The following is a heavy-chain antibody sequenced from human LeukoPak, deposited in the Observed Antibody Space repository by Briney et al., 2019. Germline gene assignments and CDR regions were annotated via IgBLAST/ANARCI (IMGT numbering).Heavy chain of an antibody. D-gene: IGHD3-10*01. Sequence: GGSLRLSCAASGFTFSDYYMSWIREAPGKGLEWGSHVISSSSYTNSTESVKSPFTISRDNAKNSLYLQMNSLRDEDPAVYYCASDRVVWGVNSGVQRPDAFDIWGEGTMVSVSS. J-gene: IGHJ3*02. CDR1: GFTFSDYY. CDR2: VISSSSYT. V-gene: IGHV3-11*06. CDR3: ASDRVVWGVNSGVQRPDAFDI.